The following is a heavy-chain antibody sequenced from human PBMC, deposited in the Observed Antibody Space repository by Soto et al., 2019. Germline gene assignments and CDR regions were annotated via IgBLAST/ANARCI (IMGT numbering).Heavy chain of an antibody. J-gene: IGHJ4*02. V-gene: IGHV1-46*01. CDR1: GYTFTSNY. Sequence: QVQLVQSGAEVKKPGASVKVSCKASGYTFTSNYMHWVRQAPGQGLEWMGIINPSGGGTSYAQKFQARVPMTADTYTSTVYMELSSLRSEDTAVYYCARDSTLAYWGQGTLVTVSS. CDR2: INPSGGGT. CDR3: ARDSTLAY.